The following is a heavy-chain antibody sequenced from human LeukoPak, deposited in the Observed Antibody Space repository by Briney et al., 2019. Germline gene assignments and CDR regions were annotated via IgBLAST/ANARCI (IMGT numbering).Heavy chain of an antibody. Sequence: SVKVSCKASGGTFSSYAISWVRQAPGQGLEWMGGIIPIFGTANYAQKFQGRVTITADESTSAAYMELSSLRSEDTAVYYCARDPGIAVAGTYYYYGMDVWGQGTTVTVSS. CDR2: IIPIFGTA. J-gene: IGHJ6*02. V-gene: IGHV1-69*13. D-gene: IGHD6-19*01. CDR1: GGTFSSYA. CDR3: ARDPGIAVAGTYYYYGMDV.